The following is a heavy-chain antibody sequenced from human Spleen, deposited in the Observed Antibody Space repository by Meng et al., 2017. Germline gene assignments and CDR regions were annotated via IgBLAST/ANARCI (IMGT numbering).Heavy chain of an antibody. CDR3: ARTSPCIVGTTTSCAFDI. CDR1: VFSLSTDAMR. J-gene: IGHJ3*02. Sequence: SGPTLVKPTQTLTLTCTLSVFSLSTDAMRVSWIRQAPGKALEWIARTDGDDDQFYSTSLKTRLTISKDTSTNHVIRTMTNMDPVDTGTNYCARTSPCIVGTTTSCAFDIWGQGTMVTVSS. CDR2: TDGDDDQ. V-gene: IGHV2-70*04. D-gene: IGHD1-26*01.